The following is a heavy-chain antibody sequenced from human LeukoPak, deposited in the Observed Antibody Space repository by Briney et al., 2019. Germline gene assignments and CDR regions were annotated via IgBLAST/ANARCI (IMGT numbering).Heavy chain of an antibody. CDR1: GYTFTRNG. Sequence: ASVKVSCKASGYTFTRNGISWVRQAPGQGLEWMGWISAYNGNTNYAQKFQGRVTMTTDTSTSTAYMELRSLRFDDTAVYYCARERDGFLGIGHYYYGMDVWGQGTTVTVSS. CDR3: ARERDGFLGIGHYYYGMDV. V-gene: IGHV1-18*01. J-gene: IGHJ6*02. D-gene: IGHD3-3*01. CDR2: ISAYNGNT.